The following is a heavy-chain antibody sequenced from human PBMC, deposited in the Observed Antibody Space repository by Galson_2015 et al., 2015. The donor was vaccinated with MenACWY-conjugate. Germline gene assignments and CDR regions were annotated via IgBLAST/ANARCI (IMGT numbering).Heavy chain of an antibody. V-gene: IGHV3-30*03. CDR2: ISYDGLNK. J-gene: IGHJ3*01. CDR1: RFTFSTYG. D-gene: IGHD2-21*02. CDR3: ARAADGAMLLPGDVFDL. Sequence: SLRLSCAASRFTFSTYGMHWVRQAPGSGLEWVATISYDGLNKYYADSVKGRFTISRDNSNNTMYLQMSSLRNEDTCVYFCARAADGAMLLPGDVFDLWGQWTMVTVSS.